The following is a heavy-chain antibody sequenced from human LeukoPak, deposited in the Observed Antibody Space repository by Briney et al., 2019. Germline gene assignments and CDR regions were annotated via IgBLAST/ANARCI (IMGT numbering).Heavy chain of an antibody. Sequence: SETLSLTCAVSGGSISSGGYSWSWIPQPPGKGLEWIGYIYHSGSTYYNPSLKSRVTISVDRSKNQFSLELSSVTAADTAVYYCAKGVGYCSSTSCYNYYGMDVWGQGTTVTVSS. CDR2: IYHSGST. D-gene: IGHD2-2*02. CDR1: GGSISSGGYS. J-gene: IGHJ6*02. V-gene: IGHV4-30-2*01. CDR3: AKGVGYCSSTSCYNYYGMDV.